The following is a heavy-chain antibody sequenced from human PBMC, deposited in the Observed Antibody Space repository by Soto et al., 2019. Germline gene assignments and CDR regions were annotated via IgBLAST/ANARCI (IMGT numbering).Heavy chain of an antibody. CDR2: IFYSGNT. Sequence: PSETLSLTCTVSGGSINTYYWSWIRQPPGKGLEWIGYIFYSGNTNYNPSLKSRFTLSVDTSKTQVSLNLRSVTAADTAVYFCARLSPLILAGSAYYHSMDVWGQGAPVTV. CDR3: ARLSPLILAGSAYYHSMDV. CDR1: GGSINTYY. V-gene: IGHV4-59*01. D-gene: IGHD3-10*01. J-gene: IGHJ6*02.